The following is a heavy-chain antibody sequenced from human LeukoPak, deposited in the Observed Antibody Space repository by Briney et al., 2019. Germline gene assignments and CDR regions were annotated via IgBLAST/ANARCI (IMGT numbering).Heavy chain of an antibody. CDR1: GYTFTSYY. J-gene: IGHJ4*02. D-gene: IGHD3-10*01. CDR3: ARGRVRHYYGSGSSDLQIY. CDR2: INPSGGST. Sequence: AASVKVSCKASGYTFTSYYMHWVRQAPGQGLEWMGIINPSGGSTSYAQKFQGRVTMTRDMSTSTVYMELSSLRSEDTAVYYCARGRVRHYYGSGSSDLQIYWGQGTLVTVSS. V-gene: IGHV1-46*01.